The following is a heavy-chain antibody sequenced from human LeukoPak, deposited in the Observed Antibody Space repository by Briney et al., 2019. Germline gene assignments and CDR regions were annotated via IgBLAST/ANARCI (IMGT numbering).Heavy chain of an antibody. CDR3: ARDQYDTWSRRGNFDS. CDR2: IKLDGSEK. J-gene: IGHJ4*02. Sequence: GGSLRLSCVASGFTFGKYWMSWVRRAPGKGLEWVANIKLDGSEKNYVDSVKGRFTISRDNTKNSLYLQMNSLRAEDTAVFYCARDQYDTWSRRGNFDSWGQGTLVIVSS. V-gene: IGHV3-7*03. D-gene: IGHD3/OR15-3a*01. CDR1: GFTFGKYW.